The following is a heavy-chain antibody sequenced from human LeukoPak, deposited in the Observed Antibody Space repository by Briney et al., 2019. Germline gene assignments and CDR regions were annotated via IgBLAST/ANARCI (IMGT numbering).Heavy chain of an antibody. CDR1: GFTFSSYW. Sequence: PGGSLRLSCAASGFTFSSYWMHWVRQAPGKGLVWVSHINSDGSSTNYADSVKGRFTISRDNAKNTLYLQMNSLRAEDTAVYYCARDYSPPSGYYSMAPLYWDQGTLVTVSS. CDR2: INSDGSST. D-gene: IGHD3-3*01. J-gene: IGHJ4*02. CDR3: ARDYSPPSGYYSMAPLY. V-gene: IGHV3-74*01.